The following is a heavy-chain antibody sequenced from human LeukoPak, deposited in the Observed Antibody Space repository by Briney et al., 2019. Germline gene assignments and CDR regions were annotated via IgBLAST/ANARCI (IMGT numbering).Heavy chain of an antibody. CDR2: ISASGGTT. D-gene: IGHD6-19*01. V-gene: IGHV3-23*01. CDR1: GFTFSSYG. J-gene: IGHJ4*02. CDR3: AKVREKQWLYYFDF. Sequence: GGSLGLSCAASGFTFSSYGMSWGRQAPGKGLKWVSLISASGGTTYYADSVKGRFTISRDNSENTLYLQMNSLRAEDTAVFYCAKVREKQWLYYFDFWGQGTLVTVSS.